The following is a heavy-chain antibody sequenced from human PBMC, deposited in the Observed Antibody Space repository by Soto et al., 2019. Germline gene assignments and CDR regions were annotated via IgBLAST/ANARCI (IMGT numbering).Heavy chain of an antibody. CDR3: SRSLDS. J-gene: IGHJ1*01. V-gene: IGHV3-7*01. D-gene: IGHD3-9*01. Sequence: GGSLRLSCAASGFTCSSFVMDWVRQAPGKGLEWVANINPDGNEKHYVDSVKGRFTISRDNAKNSLYLHMSSLTAEDSALYYCSRSLDSWGQGNRV. CDR1: GFTCSSFV. CDR2: INPDGNEK.